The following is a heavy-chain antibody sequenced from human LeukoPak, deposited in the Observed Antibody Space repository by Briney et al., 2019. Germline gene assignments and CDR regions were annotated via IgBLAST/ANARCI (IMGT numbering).Heavy chain of an antibody. J-gene: IGHJ4*02. CDR3: XXXXXTNYFFDN. CDR1: GFSVRKNY. V-gene: IGHV3-53*04. Sequence: GGSLRLSCEVSGFSVRKNYMSWVRQAPGKGLEWVSILYSGGTTYSADSVKGRFTISRHQSKNTLYLQLNSLRVDDTAVYYCXXXXXTNYFFDNWGQGTLVTVSS. CDR2: LYSGGTT. D-gene: IGHD1-1*01.